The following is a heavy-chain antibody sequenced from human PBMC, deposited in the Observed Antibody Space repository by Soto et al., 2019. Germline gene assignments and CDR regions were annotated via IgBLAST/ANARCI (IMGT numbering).Heavy chain of an antibody. Sequence: QVQLVQSGAEVKKPGASVKVSCKASGYTFTHYGITWVRQAPGQGLEWMGWINSFSGDTNYPQKLQGRLTMTTDTSTITVYMELRNLRSDETAVYYCARDLHSGGKYWYFDIWGRGTLVTVSS. D-gene: IGHD2-15*01. V-gene: IGHV1-18*01. CDR3: ARDLHSGGKYWYFDI. CDR1: GYTFTHYG. CDR2: INSFSGDT. J-gene: IGHJ2*01.